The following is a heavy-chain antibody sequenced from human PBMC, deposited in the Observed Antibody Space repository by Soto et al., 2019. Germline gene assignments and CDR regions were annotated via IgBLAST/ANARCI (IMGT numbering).Heavy chain of an antibody. Sequence: ASVKVSCKASGYTFTSYAMNWVRQAPGQGLEWMGWINTNTGNPTYAQGFTGRFVFSLDTSVSTAYLQISSLKAEDTAVYYCAREGKGIAARPSHFDFDYWGQGTLVTVSS. D-gene: IGHD6-6*01. CDR3: AREGKGIAARPSHFDFDY. V-gene: IGHV7-4-1*02. J-gene: IGHJ4*02. CDR2: INTNTGNP. CDR1: GYTFTSYA.